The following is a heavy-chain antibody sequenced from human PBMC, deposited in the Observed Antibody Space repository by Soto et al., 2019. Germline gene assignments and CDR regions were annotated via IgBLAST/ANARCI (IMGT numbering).Heavy chain of an antibody. CDR3: ARDDGAGRLYYYYGMDV. Sequence: QVQLVQSGAEVKKPGASVKVSCKASGYTFTSYYMHWVRQAPGQGLEWMGIINPSGGSTSYAQKFQGRVTRTREASTSTVYMELSSLRSEDTAVYYCARDDGAGRLYYYYGMDVWGQGTTVTVSS. CDR2: INPSGGST. J-gene: IGHJ6*02. CDR1: GYTFTSYY. D-gene: IGHD3-10*01. V-gene: IGHV1-46*01.